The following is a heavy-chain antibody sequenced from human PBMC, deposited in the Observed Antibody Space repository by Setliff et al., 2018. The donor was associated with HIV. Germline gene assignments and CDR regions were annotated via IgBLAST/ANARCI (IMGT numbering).Heavy chain of an antibody. CDR1: GGSISSSSYY. CDR3: ARLAIYGSD. CDR2: ISNSGSN. J-gene: IGHJ6*02. D-gene: IGHD3-10*01. Sequence: SETLSLTCTVSGGSISSSSYYWGWIRQPPGKGLEWIGNISNSGSNYYSPSLKSRVTISVDTSKNQFSLKVNSVTAADTAVYFCARLAIYGSDWGQGTTVTVSS. V-gene: IGHV4-39*01.